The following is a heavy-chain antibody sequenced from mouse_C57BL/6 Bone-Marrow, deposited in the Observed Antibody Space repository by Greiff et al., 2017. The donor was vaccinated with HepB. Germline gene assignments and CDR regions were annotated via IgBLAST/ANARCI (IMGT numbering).Heavy chain of an antibody. Sequence: VQLQQPGAELVKPGASVKMSCKASGYTFTSYWITWVKQRPVQGLEWIGDIYPGSGSTNYNEKFKSKATLTVDTSSSTAYMQLSSLTSEDSAVYYCARGRLRRGAWFAYWGQGTLVTVSA. CDR1: GYTFTSYW. CDR3: ARGRLRRGAWFAY. V-gene: IGHV1-55*01. J-gene: IGHJ3*01. D-gene: IGHD2-4*01. CDR2: IYPGSGST.